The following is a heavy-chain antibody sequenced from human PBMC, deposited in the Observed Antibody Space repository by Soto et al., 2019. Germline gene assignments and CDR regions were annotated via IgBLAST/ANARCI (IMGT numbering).Heavy chain of an antibody. V-gene: IGHV4-59*01. J-gene: IGHJ5*02. D-gene: IGHD4-17*01. CDR2: ISDSGNT. Sequence: SEPLSLTCSVSGVSPSSNYWSWIRQPPGKGLEWIGCISDSGNTYYNPSLQSRVTISIDTSTNQFLLDLTSVTTADTAVYYCARVPTTVTNPQSPFLVDRDVKDESFAHWGQGTLV. CDR1: GVSPSSNY. CDR3: ARVPTTVTNPQSPFLVDRDVKDESFAH.